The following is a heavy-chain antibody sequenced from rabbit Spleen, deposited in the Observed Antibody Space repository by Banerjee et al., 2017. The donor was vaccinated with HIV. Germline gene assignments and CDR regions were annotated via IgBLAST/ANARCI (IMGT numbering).Heavy chain of an antibody. D-gene: IGHD4-1*01. Sequence: QSLEESGGDLVKPGASLTLTCSASGVSFSSNYYMCWVRQAPGKGLEWIACIETGSSGFTYYANWAKGRVTISKTSSTTVPLQMTSLTAADTATYFCARDLAGVIGWNFDLWGQGTLVTVS. CDR2: IETGSSGFT. V-gene: IGHV1S40*01. J-gene: IGHJ4*01. CDR1: GVSFSSNYY. CDR3: ARDLAGVIGWNFDL.